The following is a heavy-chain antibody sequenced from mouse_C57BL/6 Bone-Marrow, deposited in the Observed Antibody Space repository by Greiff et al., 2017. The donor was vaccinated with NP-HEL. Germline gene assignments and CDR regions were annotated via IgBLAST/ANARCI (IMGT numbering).Heavy chain of an antibody. CDR2: SRNKANDYTT. CDR1: GFTFSDFY. Sequence: EVHLVESGGGLVQSGRSLRLSCATSGFTFSDFYMEWVRQAPGKGLEWIAASRNKANDYTTEYSASVKGRFIVSRDTSQSILYIQINALRAEGTAIYYCAREEGGGPAYWGQGTLVTVSA. J-gene: IGHJ3*01. V-gene: IGHV7-1*01. CDR3: AREEGGGPAY. D-gene: IGHD1-1*02.